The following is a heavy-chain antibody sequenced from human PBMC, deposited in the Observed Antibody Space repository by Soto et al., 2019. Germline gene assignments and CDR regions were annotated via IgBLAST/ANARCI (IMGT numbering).Heavy chain of an antibody. J-gene: IGHJ4*02. CDR3: ARLRDTAMELDY. D-gene: IGHD5-18*01. V-gene: IGHV4-39*01. Sequence: LSLTCTVSGGSISSSSYYWGWIRQPPGKGLEWIGSIYYSGSTYYNPSLKSRVTISVDTSKNQFSLKLSSVTAADTAVYYCARLRDTAMELDYWGQGTLVTVSS. CDR1: GGSISSSSYY. CDR2: IYYSGST.